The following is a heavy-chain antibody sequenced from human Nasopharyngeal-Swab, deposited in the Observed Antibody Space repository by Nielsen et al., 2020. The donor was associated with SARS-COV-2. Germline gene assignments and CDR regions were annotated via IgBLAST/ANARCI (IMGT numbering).Heavy chain of an antibody. CDR3: ARRFHSSSWYTDYDY. Sequence: VRQMPGKGLEWMGRIDPSDSYTNYSPSFQGHVTISADKSISTAYLQWSSLKASDTAMYYCARRFHSSSWYTDYDYWGQGTLVTVLL. D-gene: IGHD6-13*01. J-gene: IGHJ4*02. V-gene: IGHV5-10-1*01. CDR2: IDPSDSYT.